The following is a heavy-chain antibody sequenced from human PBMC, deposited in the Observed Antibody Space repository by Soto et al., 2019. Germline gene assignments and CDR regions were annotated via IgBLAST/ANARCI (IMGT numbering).Heavy chain of an antibody. D-gene: IGHD3-10*01. CDR3: AKDLGDWLRGVNQAGDFGY. J-gene: IGHJ4*02. V-gene: IGHV3-23*01. CDR1: GFTFSSYA. CDR2: ISRSGGST. Sequence: GGSLRLSCAASGFTFSSYAMNWVRQAPGKGLEWVSAISRSGGSTYYADSVKGRFTISRDNSKNTLFLQLNSLSADDTAIYYCAKDLGDWLRGVNQAGDFGYWGQGTQVTVSS.